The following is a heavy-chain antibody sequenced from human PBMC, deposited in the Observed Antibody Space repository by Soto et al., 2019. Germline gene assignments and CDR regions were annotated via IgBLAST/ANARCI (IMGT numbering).Heavy chain of an antibody. D-gene: IGHD1-26*01. CDR2: IDPSGGGT. CDR3: ARWEQPLFDY. V-gene: IGHV1-46*01. CDR1: GYTFTSYY. J-gene: IGHJ4*02. Sequence: ASVKVSCKASGYTFTSYYMHWVRQAPGQGLEWMGIIDPSGGGTSYAQKFQGRLTMSRDTSTSTVYMELNSLRSEDTAVYYCARWEQPLFDYWGQGTLVTVSS.